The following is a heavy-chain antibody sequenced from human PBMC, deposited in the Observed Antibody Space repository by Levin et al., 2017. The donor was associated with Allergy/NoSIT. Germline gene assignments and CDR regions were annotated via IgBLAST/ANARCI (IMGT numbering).Heavy chain of an antibody. CDR2: ISGSGGST. J-gene: IGHJ3*02. Sequence: GESLKISCAASGFTFSSYAMSWVRQAPGKGLEWVSAISGSGGSTYYADSVKGRFTISRDNSKNTLYLQMNSLRAEDTAVYYCAKDKGYSSSGNDAFDIWGQGTMVTVSS. CDR3: AKDKGYSSSGNDAFDI. V-gene: IGHV3-23*01. D-gene: IGHD6-13*01. CDR1: GFTFSSYA.